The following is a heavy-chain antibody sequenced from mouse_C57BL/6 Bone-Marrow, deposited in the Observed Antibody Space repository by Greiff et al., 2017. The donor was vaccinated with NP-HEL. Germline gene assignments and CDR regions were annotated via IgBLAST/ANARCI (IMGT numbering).Heavy chain of an antibody. J-gene: IGHJ3*01. CDR1: GYSIISGYY. D-gene: IGHD1-1*01. CDR3: AREGGYYGSPFAY. CDR2: ISYDGSN. Sequence: VQLQQSGPGLVKPSQSLSLTCSVTGYSIISGYYWNWIGQFPGNKLEWMAYISYDGSNNYNPSLKNRISITRDISKNQFFLKLTSVTTEDTATYYCAREGGYYGSPFAYWGQGTLVTVSA. V-gene: IGHV3-6*01.